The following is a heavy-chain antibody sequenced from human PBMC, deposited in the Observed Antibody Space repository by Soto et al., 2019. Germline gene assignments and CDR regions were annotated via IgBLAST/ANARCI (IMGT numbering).Heavy chain of an antibody. CDR2: IKEDGSEK. Sequence: GGSLRLSCAAYGFSFSDSWMDWVRQAPGKGPEWVANIKEDGSEKNYVDSVKGRFTISRDNAKNSLYLQMNSLRAEDTAVYYCASLGRHGWGQGTTVTVSS. CDR3: ASLGRHG. CDR1: GFSFSDSW. V-gene: IGHV3-7*01. J-gene: IGHJ6*02. D-gene: IGHD3-16*01.